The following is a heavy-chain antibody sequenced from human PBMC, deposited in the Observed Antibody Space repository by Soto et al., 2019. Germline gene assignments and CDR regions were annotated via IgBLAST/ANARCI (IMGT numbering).Heavy chain of an antibody. D-gene: IGHD6-13*01. CDR1: GYSFTSYW. CDR2: IYPGDSDT. J-gene: IGHJ3*02. CDR3: ARHANNHGDSSSGPSGAFDI. V-gene: IGHV5-51*01. Sequence: PGESLKISCKGSGYSFTSYWIGWVRQMPGKGLEWMGIIYPGDSDTRYSPSFQGQVTTSADKSISTAYLQWSSLKASDTAMYYCARHANNHGDSSSGPSGAFDIWGQGIMVTVSS.